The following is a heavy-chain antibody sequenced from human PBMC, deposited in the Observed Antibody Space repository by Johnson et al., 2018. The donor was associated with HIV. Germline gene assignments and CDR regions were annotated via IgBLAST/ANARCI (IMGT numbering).Heavy chain of an antibody. CDR1: GFTFSSYG. J-gene: IGHJ3*02. CDR3: GMYSSSWYMVSSQKHDAFDI. D-gene: IGHD6-13*01. CDR2: ISYDGSNK. Sequence: QVLLVESGGGVVQPGRSLRLSCAASGFTFSSYGMHWVRQAPGKGLEWVAVISYDGSNKYYADSVKGRFTISRDNSKNTLYLQMNSLRAEDTAVYYCGMYSSSWYMVSSQKHDAFDIWGQGTMVTVSS. V-gene: IGHV3-30*03.